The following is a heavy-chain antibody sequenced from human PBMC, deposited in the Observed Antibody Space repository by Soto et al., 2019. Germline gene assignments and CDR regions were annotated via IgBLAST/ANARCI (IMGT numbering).Heavy chain of an antibody. V-gene: IGHV3-48*03. CDR3: AIDYGGNSGNDY. J-gene: IGHJ4*02. CDR1: GFTFSSYE. D-gene: IGHD4-17*01. CDR2: ISSSGSTI. Sequence: LRLSCAASGFTFSSYEMNWVRQAPGKGLEWVSYISSSGSTIYYADSVKGRFTISRDNAKNSLYLQMNSLRAEDTAVYYCAIDYGGNSGNDYWGQGTLVTVSS.